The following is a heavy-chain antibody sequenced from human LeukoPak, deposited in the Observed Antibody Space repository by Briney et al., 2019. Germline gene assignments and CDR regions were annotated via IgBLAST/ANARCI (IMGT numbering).Heavy chain of an antibody. J-gene: IGHJ4*02. CDR3: ARGALPTISSSSSVDY. CDR1: GFTFDDYA. CDR2: ISWNSGSI. Sequence: GGSLRLSCAASGFTFDDYAMHWVRQAPGKGLEWVSGISWNSGSIGYADSVKGRFTISRDNAKNSLYLQMNSLRAEDTAVYYCARGALPTISSSSSVDYWGQGTLVTVSS. D-gene: IGHD2-15*01. V-gene: IGHV3-9*01.